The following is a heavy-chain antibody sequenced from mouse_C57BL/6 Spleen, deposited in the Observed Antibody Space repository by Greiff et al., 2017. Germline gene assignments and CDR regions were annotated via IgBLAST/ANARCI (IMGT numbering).Heavy chain of an antibody. CDR2: IYPGDGDT. CDR1: GYAFSSSW. J-gene: IGHJ3*01. CDR3: ARDYDYDFAY. V-gene: IGHV1-82*01. Sequence: QVQLQQSGPELVKPGASVKISCKASGYAFSSSWMNWVKQRPGKGLEWIGRIYPGDGDTNYNGKFKGKATLTADKSSSTAYMQLSSLTSEDSAFYFCARDYDYDFAYWGQGTLVTVSA. D-gene: IGHD2-4*01.